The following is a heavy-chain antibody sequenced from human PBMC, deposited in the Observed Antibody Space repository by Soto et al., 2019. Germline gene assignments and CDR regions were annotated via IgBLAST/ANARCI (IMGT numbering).Heavy chain of an antibody. D-gene: IGHD1-26*01. V-gene: IGHV1-18*04. CDR2: ISAYNGNT. CDR1: GYTFTSYG. Sequence: ASVKVSCKASGYTFTSYGISWVRQAPGQGLEWMGWISAYNGNTNYAQKLQGRVTMTTDTSTGTAYMELRSLRSDDTAVYYCARPVGSGQTHYYYYGMDVWGQGTTVTVSS. CDR3: ARPVGSGQTHYYYYGMDV. J-gene: IGHJ6*02.